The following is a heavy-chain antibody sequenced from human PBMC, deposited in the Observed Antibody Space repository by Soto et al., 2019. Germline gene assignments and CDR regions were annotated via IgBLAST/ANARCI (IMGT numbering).Heavy chain of an antibody. CDR1: GFTFSNYG. CDR3: ARDRDGYNDY. Sequence: QVQLVESGGGVVQPGRSLRLSCAASGFTFSNYGMHWVRQAPGKGLEWVAVIWYDGSNKYYADSVKGRFTTSRDNSKNTLYLQMNSLRVEDTAVYYCARDRDGYNDYWGQGTLVTVSS. V-gene: IGHV3-33*01. J-gene: IGHJ4*02. D-gene: IGHD5-12*01. CDR2: IWYDGSNK.